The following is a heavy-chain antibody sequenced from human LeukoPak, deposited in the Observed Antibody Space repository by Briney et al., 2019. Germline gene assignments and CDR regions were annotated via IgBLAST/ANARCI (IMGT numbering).Heavy chain of an antibody. Sequence: SETLSLTCTVSGGSISNSSYYWGWIRQPPGKGLECIGSMYYSGSTYYNPSLKSRVTISVDTSKNQFSLKLTSVTAADTAVYYCARRDGYNCFDYWSQGTLVTVSS. V-gene: IGHV4-39*01. J-gene: IGHJ4*02. CDR3: ARRDGYNCFDY. CDR2: MYYSGST. D-gene: IGHD5-24*01. CDR1: GGSISNSSYY.